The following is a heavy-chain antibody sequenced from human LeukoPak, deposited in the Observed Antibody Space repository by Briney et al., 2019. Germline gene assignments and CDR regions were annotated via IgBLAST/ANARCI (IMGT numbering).Heavy chain of an antibody. D-gene: IGHD3-22*01. J-gene: IGHJ4*02. CDR3: ARNTYYYDNSAGTFDF. CDR2: INPNSGGT. Sequence: ASVKVSCKASGYTFTDYSMHWVRQAPGQGLEWMGWINPNSGGTNYAQKFQGRVTMTRDTSISTAYMELSGLRSDDTAVFYCARNTYYYDNSAGTFDFWGQGTLVTVPS. V-gene: IGHV1-2*02. CDR1: GYTFTDYS.